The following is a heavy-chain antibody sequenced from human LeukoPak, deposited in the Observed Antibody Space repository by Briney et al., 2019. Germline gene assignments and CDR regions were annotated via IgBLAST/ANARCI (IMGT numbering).Heavy chain of an antibody. D-gene: IGHD3-10*01. Sequence: GGSLRLSCTASGFTFSSYSLNWVRQAPGKGLEWVSSVSTGSNYIYYADSVKGRFTISRDNDKNSLYLQMNSLRVEDTAVYYCARVRGSTYYYYMDVWGKGTTVTVSS. J-gene: IGHJ6*03. CDR2: VSTGSNYI. CDR1: GFTFSSYS. V-gene: IGHV3-21*01. CDR3: ARVRGSTYYYYMDV.